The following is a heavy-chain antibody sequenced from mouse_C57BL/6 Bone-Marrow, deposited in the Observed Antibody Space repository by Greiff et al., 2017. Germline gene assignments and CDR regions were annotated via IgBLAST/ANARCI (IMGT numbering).Heavy chain of an antibody. CDR2: IYPRSGNT. J-gene: IGHJ3*01. V-gene: IGHV1-81*01. Sequence: VQLQQSGAELARPGASVKLSCKASGYTFTSSGISWVKQRTGQGLEWIGEIYPRSGNTSYNEKFKGKATLTADKSSSTAYMELRSLTSEDSAVYVCARQLTAYWGQGTLVTVSA. CDR3: ARQLTAY. CDR1: GYTFTSSG. D-gene: IGHD3-2*02.